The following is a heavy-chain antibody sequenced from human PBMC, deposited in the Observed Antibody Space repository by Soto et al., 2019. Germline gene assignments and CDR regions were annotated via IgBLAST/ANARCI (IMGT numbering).Heavy chain of an antibody. J-gene: IGHJ4*02. CDR1: GGSISSGDYY. Sequence: QVQLQESGPGLVKPSQTLSLTCTVSGGSISSGDYYWSWIRQPPGKGLEWIGYIYYSGSTNYNPSLKSRVTISVDTSKNQFSLKLSSVTAADTAVYYCARASIAVADLYYFDYWGQGTLVTVSS. V-gene: IGHV4-30-4*01. CDR2: IYYSGST. CDR3: ARASIAVADLYYFDY. D-gene: IGHD6-19*01.